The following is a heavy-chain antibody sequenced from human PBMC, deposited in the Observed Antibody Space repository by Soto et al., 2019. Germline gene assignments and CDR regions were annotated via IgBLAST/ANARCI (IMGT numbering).Heavy chain of an antibody. J-gene: IGHJ6*03. CDR2: IYYSGST. Sequence: PSETLSLTCTVSGGSIRSYYWSWIRQPPGKGLEWIGDIYYSGSTNYNPSLKSRVTISVDTSKNQFSLKLSSVTAADTAVYYCARRVKGYFSSTCCFEAYYYYMDVWGKGTTVTVSS. CDR3: ARRVKGYFSSTCCFEAYYYYMDV. V-gene: IGHV4-59*08. CDR1: GGSIRSYY. D-gene: IGHD2-2*01.